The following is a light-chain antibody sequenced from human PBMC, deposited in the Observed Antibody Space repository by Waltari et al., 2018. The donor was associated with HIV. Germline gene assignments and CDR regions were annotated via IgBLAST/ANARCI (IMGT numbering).Light chain of an antibody. J-gene: IGLJ1*01. CDR3: AAWDDSLNAYV. CDR1: SSNIGSNA. V-gene: IGLV1-44*01. Sequence: QSVLTQPPSASGTPGQRVTISCSGSSSNIGSNAVNWYQQLPGTAPKLLIYSNNQLPSGVPARFSGSKSGTSASLAISGLQSGDEADYYCAAWDDSLNAYVFGTGTKVTVL. CDR2: SNN.